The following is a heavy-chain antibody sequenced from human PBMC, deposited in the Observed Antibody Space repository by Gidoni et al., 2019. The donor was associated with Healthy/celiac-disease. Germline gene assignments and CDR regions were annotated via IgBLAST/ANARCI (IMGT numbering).Heavy chain of an antibody. CDR2: ISSSSSTI. J-gene: IGHJ5*02. D-gene: IGHD2-15*01. Sequence: EVQLVESGGGLVQPGGSLRLSCAASGFTFSSYSMNWVRQAPGKGLEWVSYISSSSSTIYYADSVKGRFTISRDNAKNSLYLQMNSLRAEDTAVYYCARDPTTPYSGWFDPWGQGTLVTVSS. CDR3: ARDPTTPYSGWFDP. CDR1: GFTFSSYS. V-gene: IGHV3-48*01.